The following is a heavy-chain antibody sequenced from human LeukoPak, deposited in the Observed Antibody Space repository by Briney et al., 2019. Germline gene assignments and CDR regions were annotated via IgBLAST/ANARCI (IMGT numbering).Heavy chain of an antibody. D-gene: IGHD3-10*01. CDR3: AKDGGTTLVRGLYYFDY. J-gene: IGHJ4*02. Sequence: PGRSLRLSCAASGFTFSSYAMHWVRQAPGKGLEWVAVISYDGSNKYYADPVKGRFTISRDSSKNTLYLQMNSLRAEDTAVYYCAKDGGTTLVRGLYYFDYWGQGTLVTVS. CDR2: ISYDGSNK. V-gene: IGHV3-30*04. CDR1: GFTFSSYA.